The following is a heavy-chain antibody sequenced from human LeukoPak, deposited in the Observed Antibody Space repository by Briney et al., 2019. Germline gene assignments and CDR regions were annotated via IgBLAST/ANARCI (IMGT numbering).Heavy chain of an antibody. D-gene: IGHD1-26*01. CDR2: IDWDDDK. J-gene: IGHJ4*02. V-gene: IGHV2-70*04. CDR1: GFSFRTSGMR. Sequence: SGPTLVNPTQTLTLTCTFSGFSFRTSGMRVTWIRQPPGKALEWLARIDWDDDKFYRTSLKTRLSISKDTSKNQVVLAMTNMDPVDTATYYCARIRVGATYFDYWGQGTLVTVSS. CDR3: ARIRVGATYFDY.